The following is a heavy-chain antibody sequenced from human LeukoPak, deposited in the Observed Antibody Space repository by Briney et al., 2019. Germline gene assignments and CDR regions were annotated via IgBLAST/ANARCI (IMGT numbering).Heavy chain of an antibody. V-gene: IGHV3-23*01. CDR1: GFTFSSYA. Sequence: GGSLRLSCAASGFTFSSYAMSWVRQAAGKGVEWVSDISGGGDTTYNADSVKGRFTISRDNSKNTLYVQMNSLRAEDTAVYYCAKDSGIAVTGILGYWGQGTLVTVSS. CDR3: AKDSGIAVTGILGY. D-gene: IGHD6-19*01. J-gene: IGHJ4*02. CDR2: ISGGGDTT.